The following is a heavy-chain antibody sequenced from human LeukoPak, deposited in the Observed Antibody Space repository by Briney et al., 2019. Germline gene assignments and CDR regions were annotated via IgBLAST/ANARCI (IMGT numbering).Heavy chain of an antibody. CDR1: GGTFANYA. V-gene: IGHV1-69*01. CDR2: IIPIFGTG. CDR3: AKGHDDFRQFDF. J-gene: IGHJ4*02. Sequence: ASVKVSCKASGGTFANYAISWVRKAPGQGLEWMGGIIPIFGTGHSAQKFQGRLTITADESTRTTYMELSSLRSEDMAVYYCAKGHDDFRQFDFWGQGTLVIVSS. D-gene: IGHD3-3*01.